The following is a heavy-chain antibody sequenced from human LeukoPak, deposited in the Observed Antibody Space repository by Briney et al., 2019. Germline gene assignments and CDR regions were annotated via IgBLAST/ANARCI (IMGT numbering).Heavy chain of an antibody. J-gene: IGHJ5*02. CDR3: AREHCSGGSCYSDP. D-gene: IGHD2-15*01. CDR2: INSDGSST. V-gene: IGHV3-74*01. CDR1: GFTFSSYW. Sequence: PGGSLRLSCAASGFTFSSYWMHWVRQAPGMGLVWVSRINSDGSSTGYADSVKGRFTIARDNAKNMLYLQMNGLRAEDTAVYYCAREHCSGGSCYSDPWGQGTLVTVSS.